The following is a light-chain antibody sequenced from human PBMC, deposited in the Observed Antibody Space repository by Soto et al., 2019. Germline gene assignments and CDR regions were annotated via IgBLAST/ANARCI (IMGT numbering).Light chain of an antibody. CDR1: QSISRS. Sequence: DIQMTQSPSTLSASVGERVTLTCRASQSISRSLAWYHQKPGKAPKRLIYKASGLESGVPSRCSGSGSGTDFTITISSLQPDDFATYYCQQYNSYSPLTFGGGTKVDIK. V-gene: IGKV1-5*03. J-gene: IGKJ4*01. CDR3: QQYNSYSPLT. CDR2: KAS.